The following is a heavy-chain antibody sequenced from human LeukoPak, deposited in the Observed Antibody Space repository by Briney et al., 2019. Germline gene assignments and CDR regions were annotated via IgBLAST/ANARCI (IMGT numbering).Heavy chain of an antibody. V-gene: IGHV3-49*04. CDR3: TRGGGLDY. J-gene: IGHJ4*02. D-gene: IGHD2-15*01. Sequence: GGSLRLSCTASGFTFGDYAMSWVRQAPGKGLEWVGFIRSKAYGGTTEYAASVKGRFTISSDDSKSIAYLQMNSLKTEDTAVYYCTRGGGLDYWGQGTLVTVSS. CDR2: IRSKAYGGTT. CDR1: GFTFGDYA.